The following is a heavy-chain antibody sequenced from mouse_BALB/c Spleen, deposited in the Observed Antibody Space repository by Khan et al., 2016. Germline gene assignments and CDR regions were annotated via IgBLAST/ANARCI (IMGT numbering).Heavy chain of an antibody. CDR1: GYTFTTAG. CDR3: ARCGNFFHWYFDV. J-gene: IGHJ1*01. Sequence: QIQLVQSGPDLKKPGETVRISCKASGYTFTTAGMQWVQKMPGKGLKWIGWINTHSGVPKYAEDFKGRFAFSLETSASTAYLQISNLKNEDTATYFCARCGNFFHWYFDVWGAGTTVTVSS. V-gene: IGHV9-4*02. CDR2: INTHSGVP. D-gene: IGHD2-1*01.